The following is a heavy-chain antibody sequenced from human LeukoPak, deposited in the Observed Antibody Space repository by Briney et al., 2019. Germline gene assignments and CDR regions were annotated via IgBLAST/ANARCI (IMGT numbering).Heavy chain of an antibody. Sequence: ASVKVSCKASGHTFTSYDINWVRQATGQGLEWMGWMNPNSGNTGYAQKFQGRVTMTRNTSISTAYMELSSLRPEDTAVYYCALQQTPTAMVTRDYWGQGTLVTVSS. V-gene: IGHV1-8*01. CDR3: ALQQTPTAMVTRDY. J-gene: IGHJ4*02. CDR1: GHTFTSYD. CDR2: MNPNSGNT. D-gene: IGHD5-18*01.